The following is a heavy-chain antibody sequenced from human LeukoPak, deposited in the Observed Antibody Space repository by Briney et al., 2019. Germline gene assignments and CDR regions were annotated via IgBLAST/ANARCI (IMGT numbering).Heavy chain of an antibody. J-gene: IGHJ4*02. CDR1: GFTFSSYG. CDR2: INPSGGST. V-gene: IGHV1-46*01. D-gene: IGHD6-6*01. Sequence: GGSLRLSCAASGFTFSSYGMHWVRQAPGQGLEWMGIINPSGGSTSYAQKFQGRVTMTRDMSTSTVYMELSSLRSEDTAVYYCARDEYSSPPRGSSGGPDYWGQGTLVTVSS. CDR3: ARDEYSSPPRGSSGGPDY.